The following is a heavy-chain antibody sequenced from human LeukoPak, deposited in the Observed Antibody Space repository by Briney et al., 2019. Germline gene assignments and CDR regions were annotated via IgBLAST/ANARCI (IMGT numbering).Heavy chain of an antibody. D-gene: IGHD5-12*01. J-gene: IGHJ6*02. Sequence: ASVKVSCKASGYTFTSYGISWVRQAPGQGLEWMGWISAYNGNTNYAQKLQGRVTMTTDTSTSTAYMELRSLRSDDTAVYDCARDWSENDIVATFRLYYYYYYGMDVWGQGTTVTVSS. V-gene: IGHV1-18*01. CDR3: ARDWSENDIVATFRLYYYYYYGMDV. CDR2: ISAYNGNT. CDR1: GYTFTSYG.